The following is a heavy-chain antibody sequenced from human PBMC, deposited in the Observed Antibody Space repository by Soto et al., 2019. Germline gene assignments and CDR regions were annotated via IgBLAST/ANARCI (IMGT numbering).Heavy chain of an antibody. D-gene: IGHD3-10*01. J-gene: IGHJ4*02. CDR1: GFTFSMYW. CDR2: ISGDGSRA. Sequence: EVQLVESGGDLVQPGGSLRLSCTASGFTFSMYWMHWVRQVPGKGPEWVSRISGDGSRADYAESVKGRFTISRDNAKNTLYLEMHVLRADDTAVYYCTRGPRPSSVGTGAFWGQGTPVTVSS. V-gene: IGHV3-74*01. CDR3: TRGPRPSSVGTGAF.